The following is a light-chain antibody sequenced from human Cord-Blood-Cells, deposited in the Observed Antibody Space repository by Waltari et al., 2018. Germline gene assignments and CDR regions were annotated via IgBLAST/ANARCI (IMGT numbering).Light chain of an antibody. V-gene: IGLV1-44*01. CDR1: SSNIGSNT. CDR3: AAWDDSLNGVV. Sequence: QSVLTQPPSASGTPGQRVTISCSGSSSNIGSNTVNWYQQPPGTAPKLLNHSNNQRPSGVPDRFSGSKSGTSASLAISGLQSEDEADYYCAAWDDSLNGVVFGGGTKLTVL. CDR2: SNN. J-gene: IGLJ2*01.